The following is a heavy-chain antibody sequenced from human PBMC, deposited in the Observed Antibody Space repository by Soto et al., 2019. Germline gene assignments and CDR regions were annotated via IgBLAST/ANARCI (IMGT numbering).Heavy chain of an antibody. D-gene: IGHD1-26*01. Sequence: ASVKVSCKASGYTFTSYGISWVRQAPGQGLEWMGWISAYNGNTNYAQKLQGRVTMTTDTSTSTAYMELRSLRSDDTAVYYCALGGSYYDVNYYYYYGMDVWGQGTTVTV. CDR1: GYTFTSYG. CDR3: ALGGSYYDVNYYYYYGMDV. V-gene: IGHV1-18*04. CDR2: ISAYNGNT. J-gene: IGHJ6*02.